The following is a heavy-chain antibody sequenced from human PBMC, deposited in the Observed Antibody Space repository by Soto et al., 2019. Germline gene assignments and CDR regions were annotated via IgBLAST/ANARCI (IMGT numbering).Heavy chain of an antibody. J-gene: IGHJ5*02. V-gene: IGHV4-34*01. D-gene: IGHD3-10*01. CDR2: IYHSGST. Sequence: PSETLSLTCAVQGGSFSGYIWTWIRQPPGKGLQWIGQIYHSGSTNYNPSLKSRVIISVDKSKNQFSLKLSSVTAADTAVYYCARVVIWFGELLDPYNWFDPWGQGTLVTVSS. CDR1: GGSFSGYI. CDR3: ARVVIWFGELLDPYNWFDP.